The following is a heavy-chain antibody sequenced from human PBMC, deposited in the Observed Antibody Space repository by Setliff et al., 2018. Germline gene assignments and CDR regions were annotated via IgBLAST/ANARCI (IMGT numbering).Heavy chain of an antibody. D-gene: IGHD2-2*01. CDR2: VDPSDSYA. V-gene: IGHV5-10-1*01. CDR3: ARPIESSRWHPFDS. J-gene: IGHJ5*01. CDR1: EYSFIDYW. Sequence: GESLKISCRGSEYSFIDYWISWVRQKPGGGLEWMGKVDPSDSYATYGPSFQGHVIISVDTSINTVYLQRSRLEASDSGIYYCARPIESSRWHPFDSWGQGTLVTVSS.